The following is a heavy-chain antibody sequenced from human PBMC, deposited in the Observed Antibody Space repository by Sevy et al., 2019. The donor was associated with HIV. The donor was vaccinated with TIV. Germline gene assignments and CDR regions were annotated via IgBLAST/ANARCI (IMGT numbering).Heavy chain of an antibody. Sequence: GGSLRLSCAASGFTFSSYSMNWVRQAPGKGLEWVSSISSSSSYIYYAESVKGRFTISRDNAKNSLYLQMNSLRAEDRAVYYCARGPIAVAGTGDWFDPWGQGTLVTVSS. CDR3: ARGPIAVAGTGDWFDP. D-gene: IGHD6-19*01. CDR2: ISSSSSYI. V-gene: IGHV3-21*01. J-gene: IGHJ5*02. CDR1: GFTFSSYS.